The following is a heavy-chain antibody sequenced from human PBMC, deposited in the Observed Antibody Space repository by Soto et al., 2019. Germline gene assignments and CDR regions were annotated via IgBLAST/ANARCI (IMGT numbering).Heavy chain of an antibody. D-gene: IGHD2-2*01. Sequence: QVQLQESGPGLVKPSETLSLTCTVSGGSISSYYWSWIRQPPGKGLEWIGYIYYRGSTNYNPSLKRRVTISVDTSKNQFSLKLSSVTAADTAVYYCARAPEGTSWFDPWGQGTLVTVSS. CDR3: ARAPEGTSWFDP. V-gene: IGHV4-59*01. CDR1: GGSISSYY. CDR2: IYYRGST. J-gene: IGHJ5*02.